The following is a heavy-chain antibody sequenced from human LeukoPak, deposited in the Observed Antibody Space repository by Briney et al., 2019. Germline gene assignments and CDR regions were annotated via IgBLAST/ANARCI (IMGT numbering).Heavy chain of an antibody. CDR2: ISGSGGST. CDR3: AKDPGYSSGWYFST. D-gene: IGHD6-19*01. V-gene: IGHV3-23*01. J-gene: IGHJ5*02. CDR1: GFTFSSYA. Sequence: GGSLRLSCAASGFTFSSYAMSWVRQAPGKGLEWVPAISGSGGSTYYADSVKGRFTISRDNSKNTLYLQMNSLRAEDTAVYYCAKDPGYSSGWYFSTWGQGTLVTVSS.